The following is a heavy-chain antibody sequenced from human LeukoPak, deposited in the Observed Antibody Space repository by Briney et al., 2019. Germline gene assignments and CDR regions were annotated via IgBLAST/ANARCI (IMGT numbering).Heavy chain of an antibody. D-gene: IGHD6-13*01. CDR3: ARVGQQLRYFDY. J-gene: IGHJ4*02. Sequence: GGSLRLSCAASGFTVSSNYMSWVRQAPGKGLEWVSVIYSGGSTYYADSVKGRFTISRDNSKNTLYLQMNSLRAGDTAVYYCARVGQQLRYFDYWGQGTLVTVSS. CDR1: GFTVSSNY. CDR2: IYSGGST. V-gene: IGHV3-53*01.